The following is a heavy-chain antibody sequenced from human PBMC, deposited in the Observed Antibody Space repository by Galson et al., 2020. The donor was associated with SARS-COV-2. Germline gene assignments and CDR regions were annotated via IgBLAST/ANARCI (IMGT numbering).Heavy chain of an antibody. CDR3: ARCTSSVATTDFDY. CDR1: GYTFTSYD. Sequence: GESLKISCKASGYTFTSYDINWVRQATGQGLEWMGWMNPNSGNTGYAQKFQGRVTMTRNTSISTAYMELSSLRSEDTAVYYCARCTSSVATTDFDYWGQGTLVTVSS. J-gene: IGHJ4*02. V-gene: IGHV1-8*01. CDR2: MNPNSGNT. D-gene: IGHD5-12*01.